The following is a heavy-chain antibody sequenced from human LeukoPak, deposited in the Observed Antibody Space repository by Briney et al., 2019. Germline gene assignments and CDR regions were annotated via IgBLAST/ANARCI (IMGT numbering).Heavy chain of an antibody. CDR2: ISSSSSTI. Sequence: GGSLRLSCAASGFTFSSYEMNWVRQAPGKGLEWVSYISSSSSTIYYADSVKGRFTISRDNAKNSLYLQMNSLRAKDTAVYYCARGYYYDSSGYPYWGQGTLVTVSS. D-gene: IGHD3-22*01. V-gene: IGHV3-48*01. J-gene: IGHJ4*02. CDR3: ARGYYYDSSGYPY. CDR1: GFTFSSYE.